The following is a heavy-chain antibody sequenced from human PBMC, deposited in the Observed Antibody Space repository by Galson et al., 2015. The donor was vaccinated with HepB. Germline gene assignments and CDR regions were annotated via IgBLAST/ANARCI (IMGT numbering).Heavy chain of an antibody. CDR3: ARSGLGPTRENIWSGYHSYYGMDV. CDR1: GGTFSSYA. D-gene: IGHD3-3*01. Sequence: SVKVSCKASGGTFSSYAISWVRQAPGQGLEWMGGIIPIFGTANYAQKFQGRVTITADESTSTAYMELSSLRSEDTAVYYCARSGLGPTRENIWSGYHSYYGMDVWGQGTTVTVSS. J-gene: IGHJ6*02. V-gene: IGHV1-69*13. CDR2: IIPIFGTA.